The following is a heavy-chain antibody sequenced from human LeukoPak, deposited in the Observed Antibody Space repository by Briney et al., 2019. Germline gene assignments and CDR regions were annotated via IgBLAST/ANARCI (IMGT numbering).Heavy chain of an antibody. V-gene: IGHV3-9*01. Sequence: GGSLRLSCAASGFTFDDYAMHWVRQAPGKGLEWVSGISWNSGSIGYADSVKGRFTISRDNAKNSLYLQMNSLRAEDTALYYCAKVGFDWLLVHYFDYWGQGTLVTVSS. J-gene: IGHJ4*02. CDR3: AKVGFDWLLVHYFDY. CDR1: GFTFDDYA. D-gene: IGHD3-9*01. CDR2: ISWNSGSI.